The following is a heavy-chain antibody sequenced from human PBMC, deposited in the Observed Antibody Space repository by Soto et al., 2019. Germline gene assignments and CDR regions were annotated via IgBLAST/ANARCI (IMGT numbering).Heavy chain of an antibody. CDR1: GYTFTSYD. Sequence: ASVKVSCKASGYTFTSYDINWVRQATGQGKEWMGWMNPNSGNTGYAQKFQGRVTMTRNTSISTAYMELSSLRSEDTAVYYCARQPAGDYIWGSYRYGYYYMDVWGKGTTVTVSS. CDR3: ARQPAGDYIWGSYRYGYYYMDV. CDR2: MNPNSGNT. D-gene: IGHD3-16*02. J-gene: IGHJ6*03. V-gene: IGHV1-8*01.